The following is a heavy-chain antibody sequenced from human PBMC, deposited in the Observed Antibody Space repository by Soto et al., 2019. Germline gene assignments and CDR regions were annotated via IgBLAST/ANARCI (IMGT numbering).Heavy chain of an antibody. V-gene: IGHV4-30-4*01. CDR3: ASRGYSYGYFDY. Sequence: LSLTCTVSGGSISSGDYYWSWIRQPPGKGLEWIGYIYYSGSTYYNPSLKSRVTISVDTSKNQFSLKLSSVTAADTAVYYCASRGYSYGYFDYWGQGTLVTVSS. CDR1: GGSISSGDYY. J-gene: IGHJ4*02. D-gene: IGHD5-18*01. CDR2: IYYSGST.